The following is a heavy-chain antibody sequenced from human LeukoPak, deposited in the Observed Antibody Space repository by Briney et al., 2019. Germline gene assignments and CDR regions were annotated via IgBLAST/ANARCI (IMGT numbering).Heavy chain of an antibody. CDR3: ARGYYDSSGYSPSAFDI. CDR1: GYSISSGYY. J-gene: IGHJ3*02. Sequence: SETLSLTCTVSGYSISSGYYWGWIRQPPGKGLEWIGSIYHSGSTYYNPSLKSRVTISVDTSKNQFSLKLSSVTAADTAVYYCARGYYDSSGYSPSAFDIWGQGTMVTASS. CDR2: IYHSGST. D-gene: IGHD3-22*01. V-gene: IGHV4-38-2*02.